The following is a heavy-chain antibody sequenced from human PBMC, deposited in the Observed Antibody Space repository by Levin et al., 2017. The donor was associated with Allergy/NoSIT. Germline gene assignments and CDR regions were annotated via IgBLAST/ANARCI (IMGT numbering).Heavy chain of an antibody. D-gene: IGHD4-17*01. CDR1: GFTFSSYG. CDR3: AKDEPYSNDYGDYSLVG. J-gene: IGHJ4*02. CDR2: ISYDGSNK. Sequence: GGSLRLSCAASGFTFSSYGMHWVRQAPGKGLEWVAVISYDGSNKYYADSVKGRFTISRDNSKNTLYLQMNSLRAEDTAVYYCAKDEPYSNDYGDYSLVGWGQGTLVTVSS. V-gene: IGHV3-30*18.